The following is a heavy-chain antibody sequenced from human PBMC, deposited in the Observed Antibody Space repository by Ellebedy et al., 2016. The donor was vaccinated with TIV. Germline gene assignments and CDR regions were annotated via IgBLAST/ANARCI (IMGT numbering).Heavy chain of an antibody. Sequence: GESLKISCAASGFPFHNYWMTWVRQAQGKGLEWVANIKQDGSVKNYVDSVKGRFTISRDNAKSSLWLQMNTLRVEDTAVYYYVTGMDVWGQGTTVTVSS. CDR2: IKQDGSVK. J-gene: IGHJ6*02. CDR1: GFPFHNYW. CDR3: VTGMDV. V-gene: IGHV3-7*01.